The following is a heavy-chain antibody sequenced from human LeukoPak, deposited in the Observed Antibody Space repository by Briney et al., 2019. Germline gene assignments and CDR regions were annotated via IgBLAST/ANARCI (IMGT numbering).Heavy chain of an antibody. D-gene: IGHD3-10*01. CDR1: GFTFSSYA. Sequence: GSLRLSCAASGFTFSSYAMSWVRQPPGKGLEWIGSISHTGTTYYKPSLKSQVTISVDASKSQFSLRLNSVTAADTAVYFCARELWGVADYWGQGTLVTISS. J-gene: IGHJ4*02. CDR2: ISHTGTT. CDR3: ARELWGVADY. V-gene: IGHV4-38-2*02.